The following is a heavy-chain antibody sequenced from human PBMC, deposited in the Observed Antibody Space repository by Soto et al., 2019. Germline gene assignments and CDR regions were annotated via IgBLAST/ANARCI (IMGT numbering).Heavy chain of an antibody. D-gene: IGHD3-10*01. CDR3: ARGRLDYYGSGSYFCYFDY. CDR2: INHSGST. V-gene: IGHV4-34*01. Sequence: SETLSLTCAVYGGSFSGYYWSWIRQPPGKGLEWIGEINHSGSTNYNPSLKSRVTISVDTSKNQFSLKLSSVTAADTAVYYCARGRLDYYGSGSYFCYFDYWGQGTLVTVSS. CDR1: GGSFSGYY. J-gene: IGHJ4*02.